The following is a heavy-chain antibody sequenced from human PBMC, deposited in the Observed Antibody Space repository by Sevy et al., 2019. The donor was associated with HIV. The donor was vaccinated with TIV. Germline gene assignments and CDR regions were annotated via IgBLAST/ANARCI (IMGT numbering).Heavy chain of an antibody. CDR2: IYHSASL. V-gene: IGHV4-30-4*01. D-gene: IGHD5-18*01. J-gene: IGHJ4*02. CDR1: GGAITSGDYY. CDR3: ARERGYTYLFMDI. Sequence: SETLSLTCTVSGGAITSGDYYWNWIRQPPGKGLEWIGYIYHSASLFYNPSLQSRAIISQDTSKNQFSRKLSSVTAADTAVYFCARERGYTYLFMDIWGQGTPVTVSS.